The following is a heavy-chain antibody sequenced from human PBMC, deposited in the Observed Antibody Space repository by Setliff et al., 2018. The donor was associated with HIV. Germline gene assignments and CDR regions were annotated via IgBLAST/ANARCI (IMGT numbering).Heavy chain of an antibody. D-gene: IGHD3-10*01. V-gene: IGHV4-59*01. CDR1: GGSFSSYF. CDR2: IYGTGKI. CDR3: ARVLFGQSGSYKNYYFDY. J-gene: IGHJ4*02. Sequence: PSETLSLTCIVSGGSFSSYFWSWIRQSPGKGLEWIGNIYGTGKINYNPSLKGRVTMSIDMSEDQFSLNLRSVTAADTATYYCARVLFGQSGSYKNYYFDYWGQGTLVTVS.